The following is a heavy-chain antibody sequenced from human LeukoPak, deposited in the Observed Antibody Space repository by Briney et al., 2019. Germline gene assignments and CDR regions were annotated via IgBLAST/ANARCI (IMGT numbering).Heavy chain of an antibody. CDR2: ISGSGGST. Sequence: PGGSLRLSCAASGFTFSSYAMSWVRQAPGKGLEWVSAISGSGGSTYYADSVKGRFTISRDNSKNTLYLQMNSLRAEDTAVYYCAKSRVDLRITMTVVDPAWDYWGQGTLVTVSS. J-gene: IGHJ4*02. D-gene: IGHD3-22*01. CDR1: GFTFSSYA. V-gene: IGHV3-23*01. CDR3: AKSRVDLRITMTVVDPAWDY.